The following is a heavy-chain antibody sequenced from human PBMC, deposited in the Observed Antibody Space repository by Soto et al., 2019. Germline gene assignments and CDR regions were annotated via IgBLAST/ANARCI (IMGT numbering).Heavy chain of an antibody. J-gene: IGHJ4*02. CDR3: AKAAYCGGDCYFD. CDR1: GGSFSGYY. CDR2: INHSGST. D-gene: IGHD2-21*02. Sequence: SETLSLTCAVYGGSFSGYYWSWIRQPPGKGLEWIGEINHSGSTNYNPSLKSRVTISVDTSKNQFSLKLSSVTAADTAVYYCAKAAYCGGDCYFDWGQGTLVTVSS. V-gene: IGHV4-34*01.